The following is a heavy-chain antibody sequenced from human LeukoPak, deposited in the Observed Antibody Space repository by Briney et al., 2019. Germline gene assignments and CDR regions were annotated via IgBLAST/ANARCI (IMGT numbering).Heavy chain of an antibody. Sequence: SETLSLTCTVSGGSISSYYWSWIRQPPGKGLEWIGYIYYSGSTNYNPSLKSRVTISVDTSKNQFSLKLSSVTAADTAVYYCARAAKAREDVWDILTGYYSGVYYYYYYMDVWGKGTTVTISS. CDR3: ARAAKAREDVWDILTGYYSGVYYYYYYMDV. CDR2: IYYSGST. J-gene: IGHJ6*03. V-gene: IGHV4-59*01. D-gene: IGHD3-9*01. CDR1: GGSISSYY.